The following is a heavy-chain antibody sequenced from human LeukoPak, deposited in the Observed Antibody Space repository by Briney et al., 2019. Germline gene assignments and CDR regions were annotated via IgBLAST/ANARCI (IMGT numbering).Heavy chain of an antibody. CDR1: GFSFSSYA. V-gene: IGHV3-23*01. J-gene: IGHJ6*02. D-gene: IGHD6-13*01. CDR2: ISVSGSTT. CDR3: AKSSSWYHYYYGMDV. Sequence: GGSLRLSCAASGFSFSSYAMSWVRQGPGKGLEWVSAISVSGSTTYYADSVKGRFTISRDNSKNTLYLQMNSLRAEDTAVYYCAKSSSWYHYYYGMDVWGQGTTVTVSS.